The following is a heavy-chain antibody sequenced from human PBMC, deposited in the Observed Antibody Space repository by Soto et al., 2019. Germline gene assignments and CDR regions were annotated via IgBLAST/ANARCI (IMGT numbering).Heavy chain of an antibody. V-gene: IGHV2-5*02. CDR2: IYWDDDK. Sequence: QITLKESGPTLVKPTQTLTLTCTFSGFSLSTSGVGVGWIRQPPGKALQWLALIYWDDDKRYSPSLRSRLTISKDTSKPQVVLTMTNMDPVDTATYYCIQSRCGGDCLQSYASHYYYGMDVWGQGTTVTVSS. D-gene: IGHD2-21*02. CDR1: GFSLSTSGVG. CDR3: IQSRCGGDCLQSYASHYYYGMDV. J-gene: IGHJ6*02.